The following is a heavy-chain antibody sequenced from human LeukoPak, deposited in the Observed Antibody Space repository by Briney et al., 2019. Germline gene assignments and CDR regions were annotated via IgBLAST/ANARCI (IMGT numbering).Heavy chain of an antibody. J-gene: IGHJ5*02. CDR1: GYTFTSYD. V-gene: IGHV1-8*01. CDR2: MNPNSGNT. Sequence: ASVKVSCKASGYTFTSYDINWVRQATGQGLERMGWMNPNSGNTGYAQKFQDRVTMTRNTSISTAYMELSGLRSEDTAMYYCARKTLYGSGKSWFDPWGQGTLVTVSS. CDR3: ARKTLYGSGKSWFDP. D-gene: IGHD3-10*01.